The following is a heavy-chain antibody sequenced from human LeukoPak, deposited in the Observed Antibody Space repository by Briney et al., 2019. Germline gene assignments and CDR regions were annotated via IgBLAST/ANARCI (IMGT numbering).Heavy chain of an antibody. D-gene: IGHD2-2*01. CDR2: INSDGSST. CDR1: GFTFSSYW. Sequence: GGSLRLSCAASGFTFSSYWMHWVRQAPGKGLVWVSRINSDGSSTNYADSVKGRFTISRDNAKNTLYVRMNSLRAEDTAVYYCAARGYCSGTSCLLEYWGQGTLVTVSS. V-gene: IGHV3-74*01. CDR3: AARGYCSGTSCLLEY. J-gene: IGHJ4*02.